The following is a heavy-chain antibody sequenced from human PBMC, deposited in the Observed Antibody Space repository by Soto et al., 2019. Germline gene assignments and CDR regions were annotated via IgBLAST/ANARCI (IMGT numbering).Heavy chain of an antibody. V-gene: IGHV4-61*08. D-gene: IGHD5-18*01. CDR3: ARIPVDTSMIYWLDP. CDR1: GGSVSSGGYY. J-gene: IGHJ5*02. CDR2: IYYSGNT. Sequence: PSETLSLACTVSGGSVSSGGYYWRWIRQPPGKGLEWIGYIYYSGNTNYNPSLKSRVIISVDTSKNLFSLKLTSVTAADTAVYYCARIPVDTSMIYWLDPWGHGTLVTVSS.